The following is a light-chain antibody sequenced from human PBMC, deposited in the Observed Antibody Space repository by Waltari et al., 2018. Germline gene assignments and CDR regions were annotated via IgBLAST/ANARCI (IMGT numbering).Light chain of an antibody. CDR3: QNHERLPAT. V-gene: IGKV3-20*01. CDR1: QNIGRY. Sequence: EIVLTQSQGTLSLSPGERATLSCRASQNIGRYFVWYQQKPGQAPRLLIYDASRRATGIPDRFSGSGSGTDFSLTISRLEPEDFAVYYCQNHERLPATFGQGTKVEIK. J-gene: IGKJ1*01. CDR2: DAS.